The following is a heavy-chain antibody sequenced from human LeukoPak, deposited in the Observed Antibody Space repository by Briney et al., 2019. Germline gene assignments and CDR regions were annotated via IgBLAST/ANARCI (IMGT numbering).Heavy chain of an antibody. CDR1: GGSFSGYY. CDR3: ARQGIGSGWYTTAVYYFDY. Sequence: SETLSLTCAVYGGSFSGYYWSWIRQPPGKGLEWIGEINHSGSTNYNPSLKSRVTISVDTSKNQFSLKLSSVAAADTAVYYCARQGIGSGWYTTAVYYFDYWGQGTLVTVSS. D-gene: IGHD6-19*01. V-gene: IGHV4-34*01. CDR2: INHSGST. J-gene: IGHJ4*02.